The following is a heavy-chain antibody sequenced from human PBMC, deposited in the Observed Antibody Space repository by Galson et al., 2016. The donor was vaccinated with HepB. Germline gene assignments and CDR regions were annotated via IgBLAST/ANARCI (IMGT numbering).Heavy chain of an antibody. CDR2: IDESGATL. J-gene: IGHJ6*02. Sequence: SLRLSCAISGFVFSDYETNWVRKAPGKGLEWISYIDESGATLFYADSVKGRFTVSRDNAKNSVFLQMNNLRTEDTALYYCVREDGSDALDAWGQGTTVIVSS. D-gene: IGHD2-8*01. CDR3: VREDGSDALDA. CDR1: GFVFSDYE. V-gene: IGHV3-48*03.